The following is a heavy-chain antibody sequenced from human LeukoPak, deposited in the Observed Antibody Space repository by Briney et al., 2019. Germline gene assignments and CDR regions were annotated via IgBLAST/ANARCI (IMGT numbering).Heavy chain of an antibody. CDR1: GGSISSYY. CDR2: IYYTGTT. CDR3: ARGSSGYYIPWFDP. D-gene: IGHD3-3*01. Sequence: SETLSLTCTVSGGSISSYYWSWIRQPPGKRLEYIGYIYYTGTTNYNPSLKSRVTISVDTSKNQFSLRLSSVTAADTAVYYCARGSSGYYIPWFDPWDQGTLVTVSS. V-gene: IGHV4-59*01. J-gene: IGHJ5*02.